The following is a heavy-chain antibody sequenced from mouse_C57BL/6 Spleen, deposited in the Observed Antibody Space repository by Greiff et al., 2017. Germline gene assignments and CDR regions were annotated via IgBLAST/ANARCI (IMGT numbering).Heavy chain of an antibody. CDR1: GFTFSSYA. V-gene: IGHV5-9-1*02. CDR3: TREGGNYWYFDV. CDR2: ISSGGDYI. D-gene: IGHD1-1*02. J-gene: IGHJ1*03. Sequence: EVQLVESGEGLVKPGGSLKLSCAASGFTFSSYAMSWVRQTPEKRLEWVAYISSGGDYIYYADTVKGRFTISRDNARNTLYLQLSSLKSEDTAMYYCTREGGNYWYFDVWGTGTTVTVSS.